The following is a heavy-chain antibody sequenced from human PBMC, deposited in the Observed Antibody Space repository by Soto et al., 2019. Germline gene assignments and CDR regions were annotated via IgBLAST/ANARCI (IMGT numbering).Heavy chain of an antibody. V-gene: IGHV3-53*01. Sequence: PGGSLRLSCAASGFTVSSNYMSWVRQAPGKGLEWVSVIYSGGSTYYADSVKGRFTISRDNSKNTLYLQMNSLRAEDTAVYYCARDSVVIAAAGYYYYYYGMDVWGQGTTVTVSS. CDR2: IYSGGST. D-gene: IGHD6-13*01. J-gene: IGHJ6*02. CDR3: ARDSVVIAAAGYYYYYYGMDV. CDR1: GFTVSSNY.